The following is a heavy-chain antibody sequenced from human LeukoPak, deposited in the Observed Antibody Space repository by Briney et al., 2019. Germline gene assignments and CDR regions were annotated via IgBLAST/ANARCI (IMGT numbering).Heavy chain of an antibody. V-gene: IGHV4-38-2*02. Sequence: SETLSLTCAVSGYSSSSGYYWGWIRQPPGKGLEWIGSIYHSGSTYYNPSLKSRVTISVDTSKNQFSLRLSSVTAADTAIYYCATDLDSRFDYWGQGTLVTVSS. CDR2: IYHSGST. J-gene: IGHJ4*02. CDR1: GYSSSSGYY. CDR3: ATDLDSRFDY. D-gene: IGHD6-13*01.